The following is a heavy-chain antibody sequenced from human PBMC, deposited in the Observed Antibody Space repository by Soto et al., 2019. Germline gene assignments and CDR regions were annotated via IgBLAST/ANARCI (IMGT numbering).Heavy chain of an antibody. Sequence: SETLSLTCTFSGGSISSSSYYLGWIRQPPGKGLEWIGSIYYSGSTYYNPSLKSRVTISVDTSKNQFSLKLSSVTAADTAVYYCARPLDYYGSGIDYWGQGTLVTVSS. V-gene: IGHV4-39*01. D-gene: IGHD3-10*01. CDR2: IYYSGST. CDR3: ARPLDYYGSGIDY. CDR1: GGSISSSSYY. J-gene: IGHJ4*02.